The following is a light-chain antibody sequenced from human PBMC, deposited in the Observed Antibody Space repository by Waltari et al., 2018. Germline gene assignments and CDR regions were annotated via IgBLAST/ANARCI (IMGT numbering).Light chain of an antibody. V-gene: IGKV3-15*01. J-gene: IGKJ1*01. CDR2: GAS. CDR1: QSVSDN. Sequence: IGVTQFPATLSVSPGQRVTLSCRTSQSVSDNLAWYQQRPGQAPRPLIHGASTRATNVPARFGGSGSGIQFSLTISGLQSEDFAVYYCQHYNTWPGTFGQGTKVEIK. CDR3: QHYNTWPGT.